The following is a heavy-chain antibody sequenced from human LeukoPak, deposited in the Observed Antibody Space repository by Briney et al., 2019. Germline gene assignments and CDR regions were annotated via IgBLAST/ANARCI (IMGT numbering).Heavy chain of an antibody. CDR2: IYSGGST. CDR1: GFTVSSNY. Sequence: GGSLRLSCAASGFTVSSNYMSWVRQAPGKGLEWVSIIYSGGSTYYADSVKGRFTISRDNSKNTLYLQMNSLTAEDTAVYYCARGGYCSGGRCYGGDYWGQGTLVSVSS. D-gene: IGHD2-15*01. V-gene: IGHV3-66*01. CDR3: ARGGYCSGGRCYGGDY. J-gene: IGHJ4*02.